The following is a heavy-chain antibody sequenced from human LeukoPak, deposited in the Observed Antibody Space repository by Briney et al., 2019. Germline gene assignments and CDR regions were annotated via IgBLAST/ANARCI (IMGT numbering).Heavy chain of an antibody. V-gene: IGHV3-23*01. CDR2: ISGSGSST. Sequence: GGSLRLSCAASGFIFSSCAMSWVRQAPGRGLEWAATISGSGSSTYYADSVKGRFTISRDNSKNTLYLQMNSLRAEDTAVYYCAKKGATTGDFDYWGQGTLVTVSS. CDR1: GFIFSSCA. J-gene: IGHJ4*02. CDR3: AKKGATTGDFDY. D-gene: IGHD1-26*01.